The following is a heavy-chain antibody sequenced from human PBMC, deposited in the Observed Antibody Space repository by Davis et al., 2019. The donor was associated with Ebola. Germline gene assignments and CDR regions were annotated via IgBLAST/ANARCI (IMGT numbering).Heavy chain of an antibody. CDR2: ISGSGGST. CDR3: AREGDIVLMVYAAYYFDY. D-gene: IGHD2-8*01. CDR1: GFTFSSYA. V-gene: IGHV3-23*01. Sequence: GESLKISCAASGFTFSSYAMNWVRQAPGKGLEWVSSISGSGGSTYYADSVKGRFTISRDNSKNTLYLQMNSLRAEDTAVYYCAREGDIVLMVYAAYYFDYWGQGTLVTVSS. J-gene: IGHJ4*02.